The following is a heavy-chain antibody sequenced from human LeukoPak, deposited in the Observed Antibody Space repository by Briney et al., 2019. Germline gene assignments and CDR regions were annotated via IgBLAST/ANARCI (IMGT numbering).Heavy chain of an antibody. Sequence: GGSLRLSCAASGFTVSSNYMSWVRQAPGKGLEGVSVIYSGGSTYYADSVKGRFTISRGNAKNSLYLQMNSLRAEGTAVYYCARTYSYGMDVWGGGTTVTVSS. V-gene: IGHV3-66*01. D-gene: IGHD2-15*01. CDR2: IYSGGST. CDR3: ARTYSYGMDV. J-gene: IGHJ6*04. CDR1: GFTVSSNY.